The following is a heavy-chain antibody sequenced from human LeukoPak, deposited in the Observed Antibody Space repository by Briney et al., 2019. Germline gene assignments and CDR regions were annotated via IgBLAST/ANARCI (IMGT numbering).Heavy chain of an antibody. CDR3: ARRDSSGWYDFDY. V-gene: IGHV4-59*08. D-gene: IGHD6-19*01. CDR2: IYYSGST. Sequence: SETLSLTCTVSGGSISSYYWSWIRQPPGKGVEWIGYIYYSGSTNYNPSLKSRVTISVDTSKNQFSLKLSSVTAADTAVYYCARRDSSGWYDFDYWGQGTLVTVSS. J-gene: IGHJ4*02. CDR1: GGSISSYY.